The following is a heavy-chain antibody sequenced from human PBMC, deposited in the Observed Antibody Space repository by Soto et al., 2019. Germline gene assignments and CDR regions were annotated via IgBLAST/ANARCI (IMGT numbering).Heavy chain of an antibody. CDR3: ARARVFNRVSDY. CDR1: GFTFSTYA. V-gene: IGHV3-30-3*01. CDR2: ISQDGSKK. Sequence: QVQLVESGGGVVQPGRSLRLSCTASGFTFSTYAIQWVRQAPGKGLEWVTVISQDGSKKYYADSVKGRFTISRDTSKNTLYLQMNSLRTEDTAVYYCARARVFNRVSDYWGQGTMVTVSS. J-gene: IGHJ4*02.